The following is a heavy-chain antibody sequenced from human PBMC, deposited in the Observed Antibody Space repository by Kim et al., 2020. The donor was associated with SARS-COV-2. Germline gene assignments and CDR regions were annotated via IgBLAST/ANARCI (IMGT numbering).Heavy chain of an antibody. CDR2: IGTAGDT. CDR1: GFTFSSYD. Sequence: GGSLRLSCAASGFTFSSYDMHWVRQATGKGLEWVSAIGTAGDTYYPGSVKGRFTISRENAKNSLYLQMNSLRAGDTAVYYCARVRGAAAGWGPMDVWGQGTTVTVSS. J-gene: IGHJ6*02. CDR3: ARVRGAAAGWGPMDV. V-gene: IGHV3-13*01. D-gene: IGHD6-13*01.